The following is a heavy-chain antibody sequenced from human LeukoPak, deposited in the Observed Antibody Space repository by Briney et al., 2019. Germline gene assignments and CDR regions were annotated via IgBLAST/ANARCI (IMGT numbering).Heavy chain of an antibody. J-gene: IGHJ4*02. V-gene: IGHV3-21*01. CDR1: GFTFRSSS. D-gene: IGHD6-13*01. CDR2: ISSNFSDI. Sequence: PGGALRLSSAPPGFTFRSSSISSVRQTPGKGLEWVSPISSNFSDIHYEGSVKDRVAISRDNAKNSRYMQMSSLRAEDTAVYYCARRNPGYSSSWSFNDYWGQGTLVTVSS. CDR3: ARRNPGYSSSWSFNDY.